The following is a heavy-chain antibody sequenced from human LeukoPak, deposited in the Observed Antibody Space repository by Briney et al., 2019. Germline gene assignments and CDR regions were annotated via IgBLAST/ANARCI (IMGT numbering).Heavy chain of an antibody. D-gene: IGHD1-14*01. CDR1: GDSISNYY. Sequence: KPSETLSLTCTVSGDSISNYYWSWIRQPPGKGLERIGYIHYSGNTDYNPSLKSRVTISVDTSKNQFSLRLNSVTAADTAVYYCARYRNEALFAFDIWGQGTMVTVSS. V-gene: IGHV4-59*01. CDR2: IHYSGNT. J-gene: IGHJ3*02. CDR3: ARYRNEALFAFDI.